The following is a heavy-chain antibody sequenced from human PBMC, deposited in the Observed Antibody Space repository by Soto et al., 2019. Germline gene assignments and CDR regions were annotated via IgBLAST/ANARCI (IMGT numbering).Heavy chain of an antibody. CDR3: AHRRWFGEFDY. Sequence: QITLKESGPTLVKPTQTLTLTCTFSGFSLSTSGVGVGWIRQPPGKALEWLALIYWDDDKRYSPSLKSRLTITKDTSKNPVVLTMTNMDLVDTATYYCAHRRWFGEFDYWGQGTLVTVSS. D-gene: IGHD3-10*01. CDR2: IYWDDDK. J-gene: IGHJ4*02. CDR1: GFSLSTSGVG. V-gene: IGHV2-5*02.